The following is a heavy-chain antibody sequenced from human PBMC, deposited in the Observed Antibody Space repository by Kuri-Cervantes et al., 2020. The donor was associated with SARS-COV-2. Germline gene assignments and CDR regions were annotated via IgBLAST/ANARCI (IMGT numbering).Heavy chain of an antibody. CDR1: GGTITSDGYS. CDR3: ARVAGCVGSFWYYTNWFDH. V-gene: IGHV4-30-2*01. Sequence: LRLSCGVSGGTITSDGYSWSWIRQPPGKGLEFIGFIHASGSAYYNPSLQSRVTISVDRSKTQFSLTVTSVTAADTAVYYCARVAGCVGSFWYYTNWFDHWGHGTLVTVSS. D-gene: IGHD3-10*01. J-gene: IGHJ5*02. CDR2: IHASGSA.